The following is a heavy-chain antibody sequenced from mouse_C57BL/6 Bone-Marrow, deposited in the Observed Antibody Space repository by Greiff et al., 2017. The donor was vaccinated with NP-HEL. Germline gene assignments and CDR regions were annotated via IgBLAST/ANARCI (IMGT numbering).Heavy chain of an antibody. Sequence: EVKVVESGGGLVKPGGSLKLSCAASGFTFSSYAMSWVRQTPEKRLEWVATISDGGSYTYYPDNVKGRFTISRDNAKNNLYLQMSHLKSEDTAMYYCARDHRTRDAMDYWGQGTSVTVSS. CDR2: ISDGGSYT. CDR3: ARDHRTRDAMDY. V-gene: IGHV5-4*01. CDR1: GFTFSSYA. J-gene: IGHJ4*01.